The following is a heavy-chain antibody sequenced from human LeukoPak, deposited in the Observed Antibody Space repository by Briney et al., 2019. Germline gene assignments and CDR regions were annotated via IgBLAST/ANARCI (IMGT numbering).Heavy chain of an antibody. V-gene: IGHV3-30*18. CDR2: TSYDGSDK. D-gene: IGHD4-11*01. J-gene: IGHJ3*02. CDR3: AKEETYNAFDI. Sequence: GGSLRLSCAASGFTFSSYGMHWVRQAPGKGLEWVAVTSYDGSDKYYADSVKGRFTISRDNSKNTLYLQMSSLRAEDTAVCYCAKEETYNAFDIWGQGTMVTVSS. CDR1: GFTFSSYG.